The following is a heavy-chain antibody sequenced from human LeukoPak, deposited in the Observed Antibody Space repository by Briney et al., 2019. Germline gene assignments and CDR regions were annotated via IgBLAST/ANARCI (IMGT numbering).Heavy chain of an antibody. V-gene: IGHV4-34*01. CDR3: AREHIGYDPGFDY. J-gene: IGHJ4*02. Sequence: SETLSLTCAVYGGSFSGYYWSWIRQPPGKGLEWIGEINHSGSTNYNPSLKSRVTISVDTSKNQFSLKLSSVTAADTAVYYCAREHIGYDPGFDYWGQGTLVTVSS. CDR2: INHSGST. D-gene: IGHD5-12*01. CDR1: GGSFSGYY.